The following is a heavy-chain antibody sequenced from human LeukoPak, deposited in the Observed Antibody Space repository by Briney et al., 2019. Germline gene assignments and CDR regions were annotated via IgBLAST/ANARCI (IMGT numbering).Heavy chain of an antibody. V-gene: IGHV4-59*08. CDR1: GGSISSYY. Sequence: LSETLSLTCTVSGGSISSYYWSWIRQPPGKGLEWIGYIYYSGSTNYNPSLKSRVTISVDTSKNQFSLKLSSVTAADTAVYYCARHKVNLYYYYGMGVWGQGTTVTVSS. J-gene: IGHJ6*02. CDR3: ARHKVNLYYYYGMGV. D-gene: IGHD4-11*01. CDR2: IYYSGST.